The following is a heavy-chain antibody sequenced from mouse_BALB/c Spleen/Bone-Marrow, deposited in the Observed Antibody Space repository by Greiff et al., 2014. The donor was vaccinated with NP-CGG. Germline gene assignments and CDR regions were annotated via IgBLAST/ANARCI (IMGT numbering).Heavy chain of an antibody. Sequence: VQLQQSGPGLVAPSQSLSNTCTVSGFSLTSYGVSWVRQPPGKGLEWLGVIWGDGXTXXXXXXXXXXSIXKDNSKSQVFLKLNRLQTDDTATYYCRXGPWXXXWGQGTLVTVSA. V-gene: IGHV2-3*01. CDR2: IWGDGXT. D-gene: IGHD3-3*01. J-gene: IGHJ3*01. CDR1: GFSLTSYG. CDR3: RXGPWXXX.